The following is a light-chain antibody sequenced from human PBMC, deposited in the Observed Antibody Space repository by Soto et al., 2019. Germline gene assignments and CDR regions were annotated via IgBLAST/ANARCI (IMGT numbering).Light chain of an antibody. CDR2: AAS. Sequence: DIQMTQSPSSLSASVGDRVTITCRASQSISSYLNWYQQKPGKAPKLLIYAASSLQSGVTSRFSGSGYGTNFTLTIISLHPEDFATYYCKQSYSTAPAFGQGTKVDIK. J-gene: IGKJ1*01. CDR1: QSISSY. CDR3: KQSYSTAPA. V-gene: IGKV1-39*01.